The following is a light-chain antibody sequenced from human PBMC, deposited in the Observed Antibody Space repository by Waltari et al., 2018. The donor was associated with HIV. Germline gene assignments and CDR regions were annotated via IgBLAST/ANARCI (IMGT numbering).Light chain of an antibody. V-gene: IGLV2-14*01. J-gene: IGLJ3*02. CDR1: SSDVGGSNH. CDR3: SSYTRGNTLV. CDR2: KVK. Sequence: QAALTQPASVSGSPGQSITISCTGASSDVGGSNHVSWYQQRPGNAPQLIIYKVKARPSGVSNGFAGSKADNTASRTSSGLQAEDEAHYYCSSYTRGNTLVFGGGTKVTVL.